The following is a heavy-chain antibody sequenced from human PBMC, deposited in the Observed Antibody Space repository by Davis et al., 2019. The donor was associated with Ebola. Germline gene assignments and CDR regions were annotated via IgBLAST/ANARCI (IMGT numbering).Heavy chain of an antibody. V-gene: IGHV3-23*01. J-gene: IGHJ6*02. Sequence: GESLKISCAASGFTFSSYDMHWVRQATGKGLEWVSAISGSGGSTYYADSVKGRFTISRDNSKNTLYLQMNSLRAEDTAVYYCAREDSSSIYYYYGMDVWGQGTTVTVSS. D-gene: IGHD6-6*01. CDR2: ISGSGGST. CDR1: GFTFSSYD. CDR3: AREDSSSIYYYYGMDV.